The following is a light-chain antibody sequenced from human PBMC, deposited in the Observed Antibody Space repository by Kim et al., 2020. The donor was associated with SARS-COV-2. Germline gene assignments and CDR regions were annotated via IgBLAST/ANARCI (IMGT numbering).Light chain of an antibody. CDR1: QSVLYSSNNQNY. CDR2: WAS. J-gene: IGKJ2*01. V-gene: IGKV4-1*01. Sequence: RATINCKPSQSVLYSSNNQNYFAWYQQKPGQPPKLLIYWASTREYGVPDRFSGSGSGTDFTLTISSLQAEDVAVYYCQQYYSTPYTFGQGTKLEI. CDR3: QQYYSTPYT.